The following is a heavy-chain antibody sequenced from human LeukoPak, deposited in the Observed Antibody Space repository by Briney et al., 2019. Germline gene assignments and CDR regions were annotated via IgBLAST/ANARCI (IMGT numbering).Heavy chain of an antibody. D-gene: IGHD3-22*01. V-gene: IGHV1-3*01. Sequence: ASVKVSCTASGYTFTSYAMHWVRQAPGQRLEWMGWINAGNGNTKYSQKFQGRVTITRDTSASTAYMELSSLRSEDTAVYYCAREYYDSSGYYSYYFDYWGQGTLVTVSS. J-gene: IGHJ4*02. CDR1: GYTFTSYA. CDR3: AREYYDSSGYYSYYFDY. CDR2: INAGNGNT.